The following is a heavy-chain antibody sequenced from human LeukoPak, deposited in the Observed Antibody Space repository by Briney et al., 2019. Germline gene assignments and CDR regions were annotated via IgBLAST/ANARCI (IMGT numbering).Heavy chain of an antibody. J-gene: IGHJ4*02. V-gene: IGHV1-2*02. D-gene: IGHD6-19*01. CDR3: AREAPGYSSGYFDY. CDR2: INPNSGGT. Sequence: ASVKVSCKASGYTFTGYYTHWVRQAPGQGLEWMGWINPNSGGTNYAQKFQGRVTMTRDTSISTAYMELSRLRSDDTAVYYCAREAPGYSSGYFDYWGQGTLVTVSS. CDR1: GYTFTGYY.